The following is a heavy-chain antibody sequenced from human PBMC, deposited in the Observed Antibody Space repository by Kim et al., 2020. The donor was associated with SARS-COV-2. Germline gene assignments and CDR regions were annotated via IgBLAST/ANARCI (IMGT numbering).Heavy chain of an antibody. Sequence: KRYSPSLKCRLTITKDTSKNQVVLTMTNMDPVDTATYYCAHRPGLGYFDYWGQGTLVTVSS. D-gene: IGHD6-13*01. V-gene: IGHV2-5*01. CDR3: AHRPGLGYFDY. J-gene: IGHJ4*02. CDR2: K.